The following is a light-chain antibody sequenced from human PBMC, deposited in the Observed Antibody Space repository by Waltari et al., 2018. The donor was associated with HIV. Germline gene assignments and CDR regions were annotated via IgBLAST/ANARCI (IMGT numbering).Light chain of an antibody. CDR3: AAWDDSLSAYV. V-gene: IGLV1-47*01. Sequence: QSVLTQPPSASGTPGPRVTISCSGSSSNIGINYVYWHQQLPGTAPKLLMYRNNQRPSGVPDRFSGSKSGTSASLAISGLRSEDEAEYYCAAWDDSLSAYVFGSGTKVTVL. CDR1: SSNIGINY. J-gene: IGLJ1*01. CDR2: RNN.